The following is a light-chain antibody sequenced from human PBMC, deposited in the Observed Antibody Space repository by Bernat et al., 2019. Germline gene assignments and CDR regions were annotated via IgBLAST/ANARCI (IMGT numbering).Light chain of an antibody. Sequence: QSVLTQPPSASGTPGQRVTISCSGSSSNIGSNTVNWYQQLPGTAPRLLMYSDNQRPSGFPDRFSGSKSGTSASLAISGLQSEDEADYYCAAWDNSLNGYWVFGGGTKLTVL. V-gene: IGLV1-44*01. J-gene: IGLJ3*02. CDR3: AAWDNSLNGYWV. CDR2: SDN. CDR1: SSNIGSNT.